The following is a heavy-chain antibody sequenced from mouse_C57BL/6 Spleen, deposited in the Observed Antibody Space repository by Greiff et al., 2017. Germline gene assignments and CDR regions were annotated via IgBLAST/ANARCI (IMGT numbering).Heavy chain of an antibody. CDR2: IDPENGDT. CDR1: GFNIKDDY. D-gene: IGHD1-1*01. CDR3: TLLRRAYYFDY. J-gene: IGHJ2*01. V-gene: IGHV14-4*01. Sequence: EVQLQQSGAELVRPGASVKLSCTASGFNIKDDYMHWVKQRPDQGLEWIGWIDPENGDTEYASKFQGKATIPADTSSNTAYLQLSSLTSEDTAVYYCTLLRRAYYFDYWGQGTTLTVSS.